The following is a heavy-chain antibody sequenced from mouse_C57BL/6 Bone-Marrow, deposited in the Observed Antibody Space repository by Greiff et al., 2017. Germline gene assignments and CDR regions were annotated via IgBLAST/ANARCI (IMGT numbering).Heavy chain of an antibody. J-gene: IGHJ4*01. CDR1: GYTFTDYE. D-gene: IGHD2-10*02. V-gene: IGHV1-15*01. CDR3: TRSSSTVMRGTYYALDY. CDR2: IDPDTGGT. Sequence: QVQLQQSGAELVRPGASVTLSCKASGYTFTDYEMHWVKKTPVNGLEWIGAIDPDTGGTAYNQKFKGKAILTVDKSSSTAYMELRSLTSDDSAVYYCTRSSSTVMRGTYYALDYWVQGTSVPVSS.